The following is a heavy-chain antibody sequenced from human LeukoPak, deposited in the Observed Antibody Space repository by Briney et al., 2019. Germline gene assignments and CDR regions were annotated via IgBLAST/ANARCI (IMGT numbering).Heavy chain of an antibody. V-gene: IGHV3-30*18. CDR2: ISYDGSNK. D-gene: IGHD3-9*01. Sequence: GRSLRLSCAASGFTFSSYGMHWVRQAPGKGLEWVAVISYDGSNKYYADSVKGRFTISRDNSKNTLYLQMNSLRAEDTAVCYCAKDHRHFDWLSPAYYFDYWGQGTLVTVSS. CDR3: AKDHRHFDWLSPAYYFDY. J-gene: IGHJ4*02. CDR1: GFTFSSYG.